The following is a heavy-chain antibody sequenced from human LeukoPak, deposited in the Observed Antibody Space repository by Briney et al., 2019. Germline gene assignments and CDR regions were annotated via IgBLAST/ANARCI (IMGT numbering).Heavy chain of an antibody. Sequence: ASVKVSCKASGYTFTGYYMHWVRQAPGQGLEWMGRINPNSGGTNYAQKFQGRVTMTRDTSISTAYMELSRLRSDDTAVYYFARERGRGXSYGYRXGFDYWGQGTLVTVSS. J-gene: IGHJ4*02. CDR1: GYTFTGYY. D-gene: IGHD5-18*01. CDR3: ARERGRGXSYGYRXGFDY. V-gene: IGHV1-2*06. CDR2: INPNSGGT.